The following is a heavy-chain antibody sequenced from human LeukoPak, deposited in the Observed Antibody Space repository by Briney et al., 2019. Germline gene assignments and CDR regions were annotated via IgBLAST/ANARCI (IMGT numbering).Heavy chain of an antibody. Sequence: GASVKVSCKASGYTFGDYYTHWVRQAPGQGPEWMGWINPRTGVTNYAQKFQGRVTVTRDTSISTAYMELSGLRSDDTAVYSCARDRGNTPGDLDYWGQGTLLTVSS. V-gene: IGHV1-2*02. CDR2: INPRTGVT. J-gene: IGHJ4*02. CDR3: ARDRGNTPGDLDY. D-gene: IGHD3-10*01. CDR1: GYTFGDYY.